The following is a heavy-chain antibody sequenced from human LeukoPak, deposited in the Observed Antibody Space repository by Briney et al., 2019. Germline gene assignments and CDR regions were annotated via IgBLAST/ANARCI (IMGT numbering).Heavy chain of an antibody. J-gene: IGHJ6*03. CDR3: ARSSGYYSSLFYMHV. V-gene: IGHV1-46*01. Sequence: GASVKVSCKASGYTFTSYYMHWVRQAPGQGLEWMGIIHPSGGSTSYAQKFQGRVTMTRDMSTSTVYMELSSLRSGDTAVYYCARSSGYYSSLFYMHVWGKGTTVTVSS. CDR1: GYTFTSYY. CDR2: IHPSGGST. D-gene: IGHD3-22*01.